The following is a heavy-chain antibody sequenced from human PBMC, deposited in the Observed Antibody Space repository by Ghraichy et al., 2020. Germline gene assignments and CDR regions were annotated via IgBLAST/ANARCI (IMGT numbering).Heavy chain of an antibody. J-gene: IGHJ4*02. D-gene: IGHD4-17*01. CDR2: ITSDGSAS. Sequence: GGSLRLSCATSGFTFNRHWMSWVRQAPGKGLEWVSSITSDGSASFYLDSVKGRFTISRDNAKNSVSLEMTSLRAEDTAVYYCARDPYGDYEYGGSDYWGRGTLVSVSS. V-gene: IGHV3-7*01. CDR3: ARDPYGDYEYGGSDY. CDR1: GFTFNRHW.